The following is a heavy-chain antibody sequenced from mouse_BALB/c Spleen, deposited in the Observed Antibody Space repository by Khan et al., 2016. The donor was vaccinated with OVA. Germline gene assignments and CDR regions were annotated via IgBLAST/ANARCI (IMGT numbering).Heavy chain of an antibody. V-gene: IGHV9-4*02. Sequence: QIQLVQSGPELKKPGETVRLPCKASGYTFTTAGIQWVQKMLGKGLQWIGWINTHSGVLKYAEDFKGRFSFSLEISVNTVYLQITNLNNEDTVTXIWERGRADYYRIDGGAIEYWGQGTTVTVSS. D-gene: IGHD2-12*01. CDR3: ERGRADYYRIDGGAIEY. CDR2: INTHSGVL. J-gene: IGHJ4*01. CDR1: GYTFTTAG.